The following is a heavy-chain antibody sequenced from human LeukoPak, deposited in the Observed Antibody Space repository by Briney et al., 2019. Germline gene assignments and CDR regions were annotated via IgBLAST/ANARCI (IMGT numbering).Heavy chain of an antibody. V-gene: IGHV1-2*02. D-gene: IGHD3-3*01. CDR3: ARERNPIKIFGRGGWFDP. CDR1: GYTFTGYY. J-gene: IGHJ5*02. CDR2: INPNSGGT. Sequence: ASVKVSCKASGYTFTGYYMHWVRQAPGQGLEWMGWINPNSGGTNYAQKFQGRVTMTRDTSISTAYMELSRLRSDDTAVYYCARERNPIKIFGRGGWFDPWGQGTLVTVSS.